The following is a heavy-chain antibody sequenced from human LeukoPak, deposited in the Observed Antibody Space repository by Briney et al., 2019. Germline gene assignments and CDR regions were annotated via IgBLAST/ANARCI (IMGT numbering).Heavy chain of an antibody. D-gene: IGHD5-18*01. Sequence: GGSLRLSCAASGFTFSSYAMHWVRQAPGKGLEWVAVISYDGSNKYYADSVKGRFTISRDNSKNTLYLQMNSLRAEDTAVYYCARADTAMTDAFDIWGQGTMDTVSS. CDR3: ARADTAMTDAFDI. CDR2: ISYDGSNK. J-gene: IGHJ3*02. V-gene: IGHV3-30-3*01. CDR1: GFTFSSYA.